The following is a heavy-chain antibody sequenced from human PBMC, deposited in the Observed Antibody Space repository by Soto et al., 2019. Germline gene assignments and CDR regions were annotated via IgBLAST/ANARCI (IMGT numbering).Heavy chain of an antibody. Sequence: SPAWSLKRPISDTSSMKNVDYWGVQHPPVAKVLEWIGYIYYSGSTYYNPSLKSRVTISVDTSKNQSSLKLSSVTAADTAVYYCARAARITIFGVEKVDAFDRWGKGKM. J-gene: IGHJ3*02. D-gene: IGHD3-3*01. CDR1: DTSSMKNVDY. CDR2: IYYSGST. CDR3: ARAARITIFGVEKVDAFDR. V-gene: IGHV4-31*02.